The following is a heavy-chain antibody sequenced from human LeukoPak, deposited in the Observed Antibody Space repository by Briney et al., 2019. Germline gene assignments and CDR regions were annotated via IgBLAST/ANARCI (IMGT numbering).Heavy chain of an antibody. J-gene: IGHJ3*02. CDR3: ARVRDGHNDAYDI. V-gene: IGHV1-46*01. D-gene: IGHD5-24*01. CDR2: VNPSGDST. Sequence: ASVKVSCKASGYTFSNYNIHWVRQAPGQGLEWMGIVNPSGDSTNYAQNFQGRATMTGDTSTSTVYMELSSLRSEDTAVYYCARVRDGHNDAYDIWGQGTMVTVPS. CDR1: GYTFSNYN.